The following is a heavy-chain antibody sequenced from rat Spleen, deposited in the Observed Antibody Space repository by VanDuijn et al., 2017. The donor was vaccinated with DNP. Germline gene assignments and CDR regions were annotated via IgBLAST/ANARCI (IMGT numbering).Heavy chain of an antibody. CDR3: AKDLQWYAMDV. J-gene: IGHJ4*01. Sequence: EVQLQESGPGLVEPSQSLSLTCSVTGYSITSSYRWNWIRKFPGNKLEWMGYINSAGSTNYNPSLKSRISITRDTSKNQLFLQVNSVTTEDTATYYFAKDLQWYAMDVWGQGTSVSVSS. D-gene: IGHD1-1*01. CDR2: INSAGST. V-gene: IGHV3-3*01. CDR1: GYSITSSYR.